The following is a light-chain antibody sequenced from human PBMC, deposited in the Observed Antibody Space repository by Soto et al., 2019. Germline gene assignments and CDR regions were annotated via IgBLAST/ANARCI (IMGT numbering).Light chain of an antibody. J-gene: IGKJ1*01. CDR2: GAS. Sequence: EIVMTQSPATLSVSPGERATKSCRASQSVSSNLAWYQQKPGQAPRLLIYGASTRATGIPVRFSGSGSGTAFTLTISSLQSEDFAVYYCQQYNNWPPWTFGQGTKVDIK. V-gene: IGKV3-15*01. CDR1: QSVSSN. CDR3: QQYNNWPPWT.